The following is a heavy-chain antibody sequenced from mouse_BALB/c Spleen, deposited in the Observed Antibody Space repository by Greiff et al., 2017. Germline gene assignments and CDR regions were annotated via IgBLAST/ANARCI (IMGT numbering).Heavy chain of an antibody. Sequence: DVMLVESGGGLVKLGGSLKLSCAASGFTFSSYYMSWVRQTPEKRLELVAAINSNGGSTYYPDTVKGRFTISRDNAKNTLYLQMSSLKSEDTALYYCARHAYGNVFDYWGQGTTLTGSS. CDR3: ARHAYGNVFDY. J-gene: IGHJ2*01. V-gene: IGHV5-6-2*01. CDR1: GFTFSSYY. D-gene: IGHD2-1*01. CDR2: INSNGGST.